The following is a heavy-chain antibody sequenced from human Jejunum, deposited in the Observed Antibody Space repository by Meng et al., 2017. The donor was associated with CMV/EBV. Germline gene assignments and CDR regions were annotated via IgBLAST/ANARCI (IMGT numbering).Heavy chain of an antibody. Sequence: IRSGGYFWRLIRQPPGEGLEWIGRISYGGSTYYNPSLKGRLTISVDTSNSQFSLRLSSVTAADTAVYYCARDSDYVWGSYRYRYLDYWGQGTLVTVSS. CDR3: ARDSDYVWGSYRYRYLDY. J-gene: IGHJ4*02. V-gene: IGHV4-30-4*01. CDR2: ISYGGST. CDR1: IRSGGYF. D-gene: IGHD3-16*02.